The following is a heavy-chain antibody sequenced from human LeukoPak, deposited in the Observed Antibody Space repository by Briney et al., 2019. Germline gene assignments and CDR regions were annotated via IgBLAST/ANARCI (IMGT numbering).Heavy chain of an antibody. CDR1: GFAFSSYE. CDR2: ISGDGRAI. J-gene: IGHJ6*03. V-gene: IGHV3-48*03. CDR3: ARGRIGYYMDV. Sequence: GGSLRLSCVASGFAFSSYEMSWIRQAPGKGLEWVSFISGDGRAIHYADSVKGRFTISRDDAKNSLYLQMNSLRAEDTAVYHCARGRIGYYMDVWGKGTTVTVSS. D-gene: IGHD2-15*01.